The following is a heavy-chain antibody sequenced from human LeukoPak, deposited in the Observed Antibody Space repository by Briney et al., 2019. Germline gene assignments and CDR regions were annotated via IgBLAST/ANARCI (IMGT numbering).Heavy chain of an antibody. D-gene: IGHD1-26*01. J-gene: IGHJ5*02. Sequence: GGSLRLSCAASGFTFSSYAMSWVRQAPGKGLEWVSAISGSGGSTYYADSVKGRFTISRDNSKNTLYLQMNSLRAEDTAVYYYAKGIRVVGATKAWFDPWGQGTLVTVSS. CDR2: ISGSGGST. CDR3: AKGIRVVGATKAWFDP. V-gene: IGHV3-23*01. CDR1: GFTFSSYA.